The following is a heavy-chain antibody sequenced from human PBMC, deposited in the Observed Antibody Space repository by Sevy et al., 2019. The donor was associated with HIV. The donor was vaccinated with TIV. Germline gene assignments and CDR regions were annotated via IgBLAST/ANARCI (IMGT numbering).Heavy chain of an antibody. V-gene: IGHV3-30*18. CDR1: GFTFSSYG. CDR3: AKDLVGYSSGWTGIDY. CDR2: ISYDGSNK. D-gene: IGHD6-19*01. Sequence: GGSLRLSCAASGFTFSSYGMHWVRQAPGKGLEWVAVISYDGSNKYYADSVKGRFTISRDNSKNTLYLQMNGLRAEDTAVYYCAKDLVGYSSGWTGIDYWGQGTLVTVSS. J-gene: IGHJ4*02.